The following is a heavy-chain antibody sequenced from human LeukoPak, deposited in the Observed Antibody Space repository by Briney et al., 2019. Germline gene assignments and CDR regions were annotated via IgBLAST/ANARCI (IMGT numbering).Heavy chain of an antibody. V-gene: IGHV3-49*03. CDR1: GFTFGDYA. Sequence: GGSLRLSCTASGFTFGDYAMSWFRQAPGKGLEWVGFIRSKAYGGTTEYAASVKGRFTISRDDSKSIAYQQMNSLKTEDTAVYYCTRVDDFWSGYGAKDAFDIWGQGTMVTVSS. D-gene: IGHD3-3*01. CDR3: TRVDDFWSGYGAKDAFDI. J-gene: IGHJ3*02. CDR2: IRSKAYGGTT.